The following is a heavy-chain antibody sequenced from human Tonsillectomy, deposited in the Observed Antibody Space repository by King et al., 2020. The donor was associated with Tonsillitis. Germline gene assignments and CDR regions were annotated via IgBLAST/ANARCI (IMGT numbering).Heavy chain of an antibody. Sequence: VQLVESGGGVVQPGRSLRLSCAASGFSFSNHVMHWVRQAPGKGLEWVALIWYDGSNKYYADSVKGRFTISRDNSRNTLFLQMNSLRAEDTAVYFCARDMTPMYYYGMDVWGQGTTVTVSS. V-gene: IGHV3-33*01. J-gene: IGHJ6*02. CDR2: IWYDGSNK. CDR1: GFSFSNHV. CDR3: ARDMTPMYYYGMDV.